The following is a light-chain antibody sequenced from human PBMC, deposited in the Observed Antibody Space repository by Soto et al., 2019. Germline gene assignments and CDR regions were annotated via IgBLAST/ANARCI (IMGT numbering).Light chain of an antibody. Sequence: IQMTQFPSSLCASVGDSVTMTCRASHNNRIYLSWYQQKPGKAPKLLIYAASSLHSGIPSRFSGSGSGTDFTLTISSLQPEDFATYSCQQTDKTPQTFGGGTKVDIK. J-gene: IGKJ4*02. V-gene: IGKV1-39*01. CDR3: QQTDKTPQT. CDR1: HNNRIY. CDR2: AAS.